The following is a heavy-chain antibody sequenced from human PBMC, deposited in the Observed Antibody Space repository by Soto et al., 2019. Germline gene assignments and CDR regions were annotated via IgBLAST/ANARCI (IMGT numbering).Heavy chain of an antibody. D-gene: IGHD3-22*01. J-gene: IGHJ4*02. V-gene: IGHV4-4*07. CDR3: ARGYSGYDRRFYYDSSGYYLSFFDY. CDR1: GGSISSYY. CDR2: IYTSGST. Sequence: PSETLSLTCTVSGGSISSYYWSWIRQPAGKGLEWIGRIYTSGSTYYNPSLKSRVTISVDTSKNQFSLKLSSVTAADTAVYYCARGYSGYDRRFYYDSSGYYLSFFDYWGQGTLVTVSS.